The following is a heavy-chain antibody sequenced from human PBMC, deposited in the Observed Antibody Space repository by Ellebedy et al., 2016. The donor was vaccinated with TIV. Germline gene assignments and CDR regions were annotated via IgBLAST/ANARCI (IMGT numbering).Heavy chain of an antibody. V-gene: IGHV3-53*01. CDR2: IYSGGST. CDR1: GFTVSNNY. Sequence: LSLTSAASGFTVSNNYISWVRQAPGQGLEWVSVIYSGGSTYYADSVKGRFTISRDNSKNTVYLQMKSLRAEDTAVYYCARGVLSGYWGQGTLVTVSS. D-gene: IGHD2/OR15-2a*01. J-gene: IGHJ4*02. CDR3: ARGVLSGY.